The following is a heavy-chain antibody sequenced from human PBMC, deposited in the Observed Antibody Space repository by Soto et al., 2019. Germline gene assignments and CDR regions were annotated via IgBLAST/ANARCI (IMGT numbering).Heavy chain of an antibody. Sequence: GGSLRLSCAASGFTVSSNYMSWVRQAPGKGLEWVSVTYSGGTTYYADSVKGRFIISRDNSKNTLDLQMNSLRAEDTAVYYCAREFRTSGSRDAFDLWGQGTMVTVSS. V-gene: IGHV3-66*01. CDR1: GFTVSSNY. CDR2: TYSGGTT. D-gene: IGHD1-26*01. CDR3: AREFRTSGSRDAFDL. J-gene: IGHJ3*01.